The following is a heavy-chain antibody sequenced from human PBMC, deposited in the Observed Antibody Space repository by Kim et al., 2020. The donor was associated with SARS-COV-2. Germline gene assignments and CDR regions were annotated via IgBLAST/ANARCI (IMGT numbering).Heavy chain of an antibody. D-gene: IGHD3-3*01. J-gene: IGHJ6*02. CDR3: ATHTKGTAPIYFYYALDV. CDR2: IDPDDSYV. CDR1: GYIFTTSW. Sequence: GESLKMSCKVSGYIFTTSWIGWVRQLPGKGLEWMGKIDPDDSYVSYGPSFQGHVTISVDKSTSTAFLQWNSLQASDTAMYYCATHTKGTAPIYFYYALDVWGQGTAVTVS. V-gene: IGHV5-10-1*01.